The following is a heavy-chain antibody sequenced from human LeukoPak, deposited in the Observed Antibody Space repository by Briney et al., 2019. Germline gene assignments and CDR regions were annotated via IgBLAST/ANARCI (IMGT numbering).Heavy chain of an antibody. CDR2: ISDSGGTI. V-gene: IGHV3-23*01. D-gene: IGHD6-19*01. CDR3: AKGLGFPPQFDY. J-gene: IGHJ4*02. Sequence: PGGSLRLSCAASGFTFNSEAMTWVRQGPGKGLEWVSSISDSGGTIYYADSVKGRFTISRDNSKNTVYLQMNSLRAEDTALYYCAKGLGFPPQFDYWGQGTLVAVSS. CDR1: GFTFNSEA.